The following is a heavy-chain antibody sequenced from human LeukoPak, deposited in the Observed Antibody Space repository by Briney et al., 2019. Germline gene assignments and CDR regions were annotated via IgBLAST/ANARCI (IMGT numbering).Heavy chain of an antibody. CDR2: INHSGST. CDR1: GGSFSGYY. Sequence: SETLSLTCAVYGGSFSGYYWSWIRQPPGKGLEWIGEINHSGSTNYNPSLKSRVTISVDTSKNQFSLKLSSVTAADTAVYYCVRGRMYGSGSYYNFADYWGQGTLVTVSS. D-gene: IGHD3-10*01. CDR3: VRGRMYGSGSYYNFADY. V-gene: IGHV4-34*01. J-gene: IGHJ4*02.